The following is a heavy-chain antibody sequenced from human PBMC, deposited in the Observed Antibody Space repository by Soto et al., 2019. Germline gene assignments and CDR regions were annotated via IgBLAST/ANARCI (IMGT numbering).Heavy chain of an antibody. CDR1: GGSISSGGYY. CDR3: ARSPLHAIVLMVYADAFDI. Sequence: SETLSLTCTVSGGSISSGGYYWSWIRQHPGKGLEWIGYIYYSGSTYYNPSLKSRVTISVDTSKNQFSLKLSSVTAADTAVYYCARSPLHAIVLMVYADAFDIWGQGTMVTVSS. CDR2: IYYSGST. J-gene: IGHJ3*02. V-gene: IGHV4-31*03. D-gene: IGHD2-8*01.